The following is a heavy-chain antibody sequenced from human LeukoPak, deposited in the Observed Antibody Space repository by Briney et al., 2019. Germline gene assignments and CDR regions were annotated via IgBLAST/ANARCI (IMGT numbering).Heavy chain of an antibody. CDR1: GYTFTSYG. CDR3: ARDPGSITIFGVVTRTFDY. D-gene: IGHD3-3*01. J-gene: IGHJ4*02. Sequence: ASVKVSCKASGYTFTSYGISWVRQAPGQGLEWMGWISAYNGNTNYAQKLQGRVTMTTDTSTSTAYMELRGLRSDDTAVYYCARDPGSITIFGVVTRTFDYWGQGTLVTVSS. V-gene: IGHV1-18*01. CDR2: ISAYNGNT.